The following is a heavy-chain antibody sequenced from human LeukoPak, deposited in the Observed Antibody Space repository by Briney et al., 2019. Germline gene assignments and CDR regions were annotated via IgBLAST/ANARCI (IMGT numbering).Heavy chain of an antibody. CDR3: ASIDTAIILTDY. Sequence: SETLSLTCTVSGGSISSSPYYWTWIRQPAGKGLEWIVRIYTSGSTNYNHSLKSRVTISVDTSKNQCSLKLSSVTAADTAVYYCASIDTAIILTDYWGQGTLVTVSS. J-gene: IGHJ4*02. V-gene: IGHV4-61*02. CDR2: IYTSGST. CDR1: GGSISSSPYY. D-gene: IGHD5-18*01.